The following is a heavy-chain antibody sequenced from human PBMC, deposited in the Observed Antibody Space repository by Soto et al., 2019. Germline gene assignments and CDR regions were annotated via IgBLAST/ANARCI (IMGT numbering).Heavy chain of an antibody. V-gene: IGHV4-38-2*01. CDR1: GYSISSGYY. CDR2: IYHSGST. Sequence: PSETLSLTCAVSGYSISSGYYWGWIRQPPGKGLEWIGSIYHSGSTYYNPSLKSRVTISVDTSKNQFSLKLSSVAAADTAVYYCARGRDYYDSYWGQGXLVTVYS. J-gene: IGHJ4*02. CDR3: ARGRDYYDSY. D-gene: IGHD3-22*01.